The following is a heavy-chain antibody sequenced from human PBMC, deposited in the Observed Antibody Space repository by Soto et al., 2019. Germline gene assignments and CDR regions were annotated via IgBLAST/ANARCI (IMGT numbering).Heavy chain of an antibody. D-gene: IGHD2-15*01. J-gene: IGHJ4*02. Sequence: PGEYLKISCEGSGYTFSSYSIGWVRQMPGKGLEWMGIIYPDDSDTSYSPSFRGQVTISVDKSISRAYLQWSSLKASDSALYVCARRGSSYSHCDYRGRGTLVTVSS. V-gene: IGHV5-51*01. CDR2: IYPDDSDT. CDR1: GYTFSSYS. CDR3: ARRGSSYSHCDY.